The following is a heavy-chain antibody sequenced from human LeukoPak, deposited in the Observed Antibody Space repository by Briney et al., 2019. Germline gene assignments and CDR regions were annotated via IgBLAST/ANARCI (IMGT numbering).Heavy chain of an antibody. J-gene: IGHJ4*02. CDR3: ARVRIAAYGLGY. Sequence: PGGSLRLSCAAAGFTFSNEEMNRVRQAPGKGLEWVSYISSSGSTIYYADSVKGRFTISRDNAKNSMYLQVNSLRAEDTAIYYCARVRIAAYGLGYWGQGTLVTVSS. D-gene: IGHD6-13*01. CDR1: GFTFSNEE. V-gene: IGHV3-48*03. CDR2: ISSSGSTI.